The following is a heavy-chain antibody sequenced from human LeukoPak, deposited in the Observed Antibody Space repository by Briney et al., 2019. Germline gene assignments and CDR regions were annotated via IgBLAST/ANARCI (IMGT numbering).Heavy chain of an antibody. V-gene: IGHV4-59*01. CDR2: IYYSGST. CDR1: GGSISSYY. Sequence: SETLSLTCTVSGGSISSYYWSWIRRPPGKGLEWIGYIYYSGSTNYNPSLKSRVTISVDTSKNQFSLKLSSVTAADTAVYYCARGPSPYCSSTSCKDWFDPWGQGTLVTVSS. J-gene: IGHJ5*02. D-gene: IGHD2-2*01. CDR3: ARGPSPYCSSTSCKDWFDP.